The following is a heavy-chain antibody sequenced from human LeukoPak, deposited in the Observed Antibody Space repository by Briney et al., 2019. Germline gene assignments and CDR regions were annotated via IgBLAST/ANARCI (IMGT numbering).Heavy chain of an antibody. CDR1: GGSINNYY. CDR2: IYSSGST. D-gene: IGHD3-3*01. CDR3: AKNIQLPRFLGSENIGGRRQGALTD. V-gene: IGHV4-4*07. Sequence: PSETLSLTCTVSGGSINNYYWSWIRQPAGKGLEWIGLIYSSGSTSYNPSLKSRVTMSVDTSKKQFSLRLSSVTAEDTAVYYCAKNIQLPRFLGSENIGGRRQGALTDGGQET. J-gene: IGHJ4*02.